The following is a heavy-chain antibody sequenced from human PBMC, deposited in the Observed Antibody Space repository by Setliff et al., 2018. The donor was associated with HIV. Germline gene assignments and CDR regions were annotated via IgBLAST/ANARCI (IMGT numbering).Heavy chain of an antibody. CDR1: GHTFTNYD. D-gene: IGHD3-10*01. V-gene: IGHV1-8*01. Sequence: ASVKVSCKPSGHTFTNYDIHWMRRATGQGLERMGWMNPNSGVSGYALKFHDRVTMTRDTSITTAYMELSSLTSEDTAVYYCARGKGVGGVIITGGLDGWGQGTTVTVSS. J-gene: IGHJ6*02. CDR2: MNPNSGVS. CDR3: ARGKGVGGVIITGGLDG.